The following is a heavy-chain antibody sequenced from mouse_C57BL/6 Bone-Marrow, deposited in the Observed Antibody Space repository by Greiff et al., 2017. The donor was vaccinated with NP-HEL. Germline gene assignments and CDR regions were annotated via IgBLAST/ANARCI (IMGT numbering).Heavy chain of an antibody. J-gene: IGHJ3*01. CDR1: GYSIISGYY. Sequence: EVQLQQSGPGLVKPSQSLSLTCSVTGYSIISGYYWNWIRPFPGNKLEWMAYISYDGSNNYNPSLKNRISITRYISKNQFFLKLTSRTTEDTATYYCAREGGYYGSPFAYWGQGTLVTVSA. D-gene: IGHD1-1*01. CDR2: ISYDGSN. CDR3: AREGGYYGSPFAY. V-gene: IGHV3-6*01.